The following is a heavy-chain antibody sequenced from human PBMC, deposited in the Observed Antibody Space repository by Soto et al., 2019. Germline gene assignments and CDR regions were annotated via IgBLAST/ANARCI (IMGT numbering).Heavy chain of an antibody. V-gene: IGHV3-21*01. D-gene: IGHD2-2*01. CDR1: GFTFSSYS. J-gene: IGHJ6*03. Sequence: GGSLRLSCAASGFTFSSYSMNWVRQAPGKGLEWVSSISSSSSYIYYADSVKGRFTISRDNAKNSLYLQMNSLRAEDTAVYYCARDGGYCSSTSCPSLRGSSSYYYYYYYMDVWGKGTTVTVSS. CDR2: ISSSSSYI. CDR3: ARDGGYCSSTSCPSLRGSSSYYYYYYYMDV.